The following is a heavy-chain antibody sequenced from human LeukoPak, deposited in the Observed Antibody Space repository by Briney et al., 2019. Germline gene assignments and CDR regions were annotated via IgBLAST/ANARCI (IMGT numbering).Heavy chain of an antibody. V-gene: IGHV3-23*01. Sequence: GGSLRLSCAASGFTFSSYAMSWVRRAPGKGLEWVSLISGSGGSTYYADSVKGRFTISRDNSKNTLYLQMNSLRAEDTAVYYCAKDLGSGWYGDYWGQGTLVTVSS. D-gene: IGHD6-19*01. J-gene: IGHJ4*02. CDR3: AKDLGSGWYGDY. CDR1: GFTFSSYA. CDR2: ISGSGGST.